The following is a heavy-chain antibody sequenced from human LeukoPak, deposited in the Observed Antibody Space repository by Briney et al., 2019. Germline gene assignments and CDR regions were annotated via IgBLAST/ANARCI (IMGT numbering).Heavy chain of an antibody. D-gene: IGHD3-22*01. J-gene: IGHJ4*02. CDR3: ARDPPHYYDSSGSTTFDY. Sequence: ASVKVSCKASGYTFTGYYMHWVRQAPGQGLEWMGRINPNSGGTNYAEKFQGRVTMTRDTSISTAYMELSRLRSDDTAVYYCARDPPHYYDSSGSTTFDYWGQGTLVTVSS. CDR2: INPNSGGT. V-gene: IGHV1-2*06. CDR1: GYTFTGYY.